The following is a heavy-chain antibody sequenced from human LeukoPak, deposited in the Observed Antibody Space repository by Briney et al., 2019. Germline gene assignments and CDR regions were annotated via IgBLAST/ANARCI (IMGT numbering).Heavy chain of an antibody. V-gene: IGHV3-23*01. D-gene: IGHD3-9*01. CDR1: GFTFSSYA. CDR3: TTMGRYFDENDY. J-gene: IGHJ4*02. Sequence: QSGGSLRLSCAASGFTFSSYAMSWVRQAPGKGLEWVSAISGSGGSTYYADSVKGRFTISRDNSENTLYLQMNSLRAEDTAVYYCTTMGRYFDENDYWGQGTLVTVSS. CDR2: ISGSGGST.